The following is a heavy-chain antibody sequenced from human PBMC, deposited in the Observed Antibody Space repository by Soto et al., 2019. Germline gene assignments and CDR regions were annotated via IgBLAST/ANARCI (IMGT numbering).Heavy chain of an antibody. CDR3: VRGRSYSVYDF. Sequence: SETLSLTCTVSGGSISGHSWIWIRQPAGRGLEWIGHIYPSGSTSYNPSLRSRVTMSLDTSNNQIFLNLTSVTAADTAVFYCVRGRSYSVYDFWGPGTLVTVSS. D-gene: IGHD5-12*01. CDR1: GGSISGHS. CDR2: IYPSGST. J-gene: IGHJ1*01. V-gene: IGHV4-4*07.